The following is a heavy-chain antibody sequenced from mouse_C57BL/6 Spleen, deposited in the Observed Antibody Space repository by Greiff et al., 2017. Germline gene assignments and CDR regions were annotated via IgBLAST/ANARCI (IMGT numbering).Heavy chain of an antibody. CDR1: GYSITSGYY. Sequence: EVHLVESGPGLVKPSQSLSLTCSVTGYSITSGYYWNWIRQFPGNKLEWMGYISYDGSNNYNPSLKNRISITRDTSKNQFFLKLNSVTTEDTATYYCAREGHWGQGTLVTVSA. V-gene: IGHV3-6*01. CDR2: ISYDGSN. J-gene: IGHJ3*01. CDR3: AREGH.